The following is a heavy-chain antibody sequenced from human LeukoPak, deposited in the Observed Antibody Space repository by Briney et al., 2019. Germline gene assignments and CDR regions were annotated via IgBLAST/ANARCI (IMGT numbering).Heavy chain of an antibody. Sequence: KPSETLSLTCTVSGGSISSSSYYWGWIRQPPGKGLEWIGSIYYSGSTYDHPSLKSRVTISVDTSKNQFSLKLSSVTAADTAVYYCARLSYYYYMDVWGKGTTVTVSS. CDR2: IYYSGST. CDR3: ARLSYYYYMDV. V-gene: IGHV4-39*01. J-gene: IGHJ6*03. CDR1: GGSISSSSYY.